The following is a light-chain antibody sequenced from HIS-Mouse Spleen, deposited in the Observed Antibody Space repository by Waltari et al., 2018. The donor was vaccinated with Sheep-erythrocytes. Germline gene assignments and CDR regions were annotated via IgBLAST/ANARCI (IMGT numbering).Light chain of an antibody. CDR2: EVS. CDR3: CSYAGSYNHV. V-gene: IGLV2-8*01. J-gene: IGLJ1*01. CDR1: SSDVGGYNY. Sequence: QSALTQPPSASGSPGQSVTISCTGTSSDVGGYNYVSWYQQHPVKAPKLMIYEVSKRPSGVPDRFSGSKSGNTASLTVSGLQAEDEADYYCCSYAGSYNHVFATGTKVTVL.